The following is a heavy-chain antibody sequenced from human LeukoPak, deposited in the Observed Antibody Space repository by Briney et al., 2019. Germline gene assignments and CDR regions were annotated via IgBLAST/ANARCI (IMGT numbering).Heavy chain of an antibody. Sequence: ASVKVSCKASGYSFTNYALSWVRLAPGQGLEWMGWISGYNGNTKYAQKFQGRITLTTDTSTSTAYMDLRSLRSDDTAVYFCARPNYGDYPGTAFDSWGQGTLVTVSS. CDR1: GYSFTNYA. D-gene: IGHD4-17*01. CDR2: ISGYNGNT. V-gene: IGHV1-18*01. CDR3: ARPNYGDYPGTAFDS. J-gene: IGHJ4*02.